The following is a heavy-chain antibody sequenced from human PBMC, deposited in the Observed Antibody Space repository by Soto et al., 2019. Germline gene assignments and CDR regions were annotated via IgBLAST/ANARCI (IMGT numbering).Heavy chain of an antibody. CDR3: ARVDTVTTDRRSYYFDY. CDR1: GFTFSSYS. CDR2: ISSSSSTI. V-gene: IGHV3-48*02. D-gene: IGHD4-4*01. J-gene: IGHJ4*02. Sequence: EVQLVESGGGLVQPGGSLRLSCAASGFTFSSYSMNWVRQAPGKGLEWVSYISSSSSTIYYADSVKGRFTISRDNAKNSLYLQMNSLRDEDTAVYYCARVDTVTTDRRSYYFDYWGQGTLVTVSS.